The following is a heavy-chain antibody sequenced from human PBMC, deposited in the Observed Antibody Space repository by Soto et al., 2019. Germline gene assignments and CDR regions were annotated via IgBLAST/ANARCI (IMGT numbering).Heavy chain of an antibody. Sequence: QLQLQESGPGLVKPSETLSLTCTVSGGSISSSTSYWGWVRQPPGKGLEWIASIYDGGNSPYHPSLRSRDTISVDTTTNHLSLKLSSVPAADTAVDYCARHSGGSRHPGFDYWGQGTLVTVSS. CDR3: ARHSGGSRHPGFDY. J-gene: IGHJ4*02. CDR1: GGSISSSTSY. V-gene: IGHV4-39*01. CDR2: IYDGGNS. D-gene: IGHD1-26*01.